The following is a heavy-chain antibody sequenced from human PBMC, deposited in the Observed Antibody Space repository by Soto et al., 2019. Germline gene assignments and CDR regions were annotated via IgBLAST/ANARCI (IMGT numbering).Heavy chain of an antibody. CDR1: GGSISSYY. V-gene: IGHV4-59*01. D-gene: IGHD6-19*01. CDR3: AGMVAGLDPFDY. J-gene: IGHJ4*02. CDR2: IYYSGST. Sequence: SETLSLTCTVSGGSISSYYWSWIRQPPGKGLEWIGYIYYSGSTNYNPPLKSRVTISVDTSKNQFSLKLSSVTAADTAVYYCAGMVAGLDPFDYWGQGTLVTVSS.